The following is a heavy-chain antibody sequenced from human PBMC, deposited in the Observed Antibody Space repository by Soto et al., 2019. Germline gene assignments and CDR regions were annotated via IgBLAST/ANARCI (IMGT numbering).Heavy chain of an antibody. Sequence: EVQLVESGGGLIQPGGSLKLSCAASGLTVSANYTSWVRQAPGKGLEWVSILWSAGLTYYADSVKGRFTISRDNSKNTVYLQMNSLRVEDSAVYYCTRELPPDLWGQGTLVTVSS. V-gene: IGHV3-53*01. CDR2: LWSAGLT. CDR3: TRELPPDL. CDR1: GLTVSANY. J-gene: IGHJ5*02.